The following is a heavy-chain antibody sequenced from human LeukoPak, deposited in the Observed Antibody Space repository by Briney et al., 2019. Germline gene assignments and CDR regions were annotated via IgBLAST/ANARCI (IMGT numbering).Heavy chain of an antibody. J-gene: IGHJ4*02. Sequence: GGSLRLSCAASGFTFNYYAMNWVRQAPGKGLEWVSAILGGGDTTSYADSVKGRFTISRDNAKNSLYLQMNSLRAEDTAVYYCASENYGDYWGQGTLVTVSS. CDR3: ASENYGDY. V-gene: IGHV3-23*01. CDR2: ILGGGDTT. D-gene: IGHD1-7*01. CDR1: GFTFNYYA.